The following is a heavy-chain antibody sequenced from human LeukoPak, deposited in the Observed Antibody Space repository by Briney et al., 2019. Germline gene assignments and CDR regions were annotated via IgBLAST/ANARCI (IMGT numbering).Heavy chain of an antibody. CDR3: ARDYYDSSGQIHYYYYMDV. Sequence: ASVKVSCKASGYSFTGYYMHWVRQAPGQGLEWMGWINPNSGGTNYAQKFQGRVTMTRDTSISTAYMELGRLRSDDTAVYYCARDYYDSSGQIHYYYYMDVWGKGTTVTVSS. V-gene: IGHV1-2*02. CDR1: GYSFTGYY. D-gene: IGHD3-22*01. CDR2: INPNSGGT. J-gene: IGHJ6*03.